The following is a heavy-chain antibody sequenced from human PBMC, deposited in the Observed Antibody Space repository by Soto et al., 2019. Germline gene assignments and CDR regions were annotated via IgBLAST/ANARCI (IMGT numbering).Heavy chain of an antibody. CDR2: IIPIFGTA. CDR3: ARDGRNYDFWSGYFVHYYGMDV. CDR1: GGTFSSYA. V-gene: IGHV1-69*06. D-gene: IGHD3-3*01. J-gene: IGHJ6*02. Sequence: SVKVSCKASGGTFSSYAISWVRQAPGQGLEWMGGIIPIFGTANYTQKFQGRVTITADKSTSTAYMELSSLRSEDTAVYYCARDGRNYDFWSGYFVHYYGMDVWGQGTTVTVSS.